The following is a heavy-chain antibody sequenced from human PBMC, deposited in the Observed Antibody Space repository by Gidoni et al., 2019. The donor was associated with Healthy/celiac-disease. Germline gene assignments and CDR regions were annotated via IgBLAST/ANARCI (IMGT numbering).Heavy chain of an antibody. CDR2: IYSGGST. Sequence: EVQLVESGGGLIQPGGSLRLSCAASGFTVSSNYMSWVRQAPGKGLEWVSVIYSGGSTYSADSVKGRFTISRDNSKNTRYLQMNSLRAEDTAVYYCARDSALGITGTTKAFDIWGQGTMVTVSS. CDR1: GFTVSSNY. D-gene: IGHD1-7*01. V-gene: IGHV3-53*01. CDR3: ARDSALGITGTTKAFDI. J-gene: IGHJ3*02.